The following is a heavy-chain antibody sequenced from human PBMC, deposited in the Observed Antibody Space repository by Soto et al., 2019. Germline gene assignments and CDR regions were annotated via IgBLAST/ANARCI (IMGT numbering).Heavy chain of an antibody. CDR2: IYYSGST. CDR1: GGSISSYY. V-gene: IGHV4-59*01. CDR3: ARGSVGGTTVPARTHYYGMDV. D-gene: IGHD1-7*01. J-gene: IGHJ6*02. Sequence: TSETLSLTCTVSGGSISSYYWSWIRQPPGKGLEWIGYIYYSGSTNYNPSLKSRVTISVDTSKNQFSLKLSSVTAADTAVYYCARGSVGGTTVPARTHYYGMDVWGQGPTVT.